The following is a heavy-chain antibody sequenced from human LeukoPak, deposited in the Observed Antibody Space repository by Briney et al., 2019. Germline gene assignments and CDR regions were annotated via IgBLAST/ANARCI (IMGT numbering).Heavy chain of an antibody. CDR1: GYTFTGYY. Sequence: ASVRVSCKASGYTFTGYYMHWVRQAPGQGPEWMGWINPNSGGTNYAQKFQGRVTMTRDTSISTAYMDLSSLTSDDTAIYFCARARLYCSGGYCYRWFDPWGQGTLVTVSS. V-gene: IGHV1-2*02. CDR2: INPNSGGT. J-gene: IGHJ5*02. D-gene: IGHD2-15*01. CDR3: ARARLYCSGGYCYRWFDP.